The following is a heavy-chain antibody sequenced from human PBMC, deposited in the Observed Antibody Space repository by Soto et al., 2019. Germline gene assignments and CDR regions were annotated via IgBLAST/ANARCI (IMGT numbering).Heavy chain of an antibody. J-gene: IGHJ6*02. CDR1: GFSFSCYW. Sequence: GGSLRLSCAASGFSFSCYWMSWVRQAPGKGLEWVANIKQDGSEKYYVDSVKGRFTISRDNAKNSLYLQMNSLRAEDTAVYYCAREIMVRGVIIFYCSYCGIDVWGRGTTGTVS. CDR2: IKQDGSEK. D-gene: IGHD3-10*01. CDR3: AREIMVRGVIIFYCSYCGIDV. V-gene: IGHV3-7*03.